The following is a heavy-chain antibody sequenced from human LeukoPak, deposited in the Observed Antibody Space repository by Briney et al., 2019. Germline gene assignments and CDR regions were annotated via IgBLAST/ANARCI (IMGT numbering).Heavy chain of an antibody. V-gene: IGHV1-2*06. J-gene: IGHJ3*02. CDR2: INPNSGGT. CDR1: GYTFTGYY. CDR3: ARDLLEIGAFDI. D-gene: IGHD5-24*01. Sequence: ASVKVSCKASGYTFTGYYMHWVRQAPGQGLEWMGRINPNSGGTNYAQKFQGRVTMTRDTSISTAYMELSRLRSEDTAVYYCARDLLEIGAFDIWGQGTMVTVSS.